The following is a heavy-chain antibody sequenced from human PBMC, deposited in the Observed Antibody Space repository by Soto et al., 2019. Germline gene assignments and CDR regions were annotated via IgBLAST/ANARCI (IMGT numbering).Heavy chain of an antibody. Sequence: PSETLSLTCTVSGGSISSSNYYWAWIRQSPGKGLEWIGSVYYNGFTYYNPSLKSRVTISVDTSKNQFSLKLTSVTAADTAVYYRARMGDFWSGPGELDPWGQGTLVTVSS. V-gene: IGHV4-39*01. J-gene: IGHJ5*02. D-gene: IGHD3-3*01. CDR3: ARMGDFWSGPGELDP. CDR2: VYYNGFT. CDR1: GGSISSSNYY.